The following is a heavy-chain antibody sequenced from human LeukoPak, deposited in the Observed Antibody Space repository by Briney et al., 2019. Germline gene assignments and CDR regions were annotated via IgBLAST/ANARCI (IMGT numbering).Heavy chain of an antibody. CDR1: GYTFTSYD. D-gene: IGHD6-6*01. Sequence: GASVKVSCKASGYTFTSYDINWVRQATGQGLEWMGWMNPNSGNTGYAQKFQGRVTMTRNTSISTAYMELSSLRSEDTAVYYCARGNGGAARPVYYYYYMDVWGKGTTVTVSS. J-gene: IGHJ6*03. CDR2: MNPNSGNT. CDR3: ARGNGGAARPVYYYYYMDV. V-gene: IGHV1-8*01.